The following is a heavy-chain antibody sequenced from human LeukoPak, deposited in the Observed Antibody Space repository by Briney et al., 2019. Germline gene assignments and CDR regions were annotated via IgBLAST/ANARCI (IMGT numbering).Heavy chain of an antibody. J-gene: IGHJ5*02. CDR1: GGSISSSNW. V-gene: IGHV4-4*02. CDR3: AILNQTGDWFDP. CDR2: IYQSGST. Sequence: SETLSLTCAVSGGSISSSNWWSWVRQPPGKGLEWIGEIYQSGSTNYNPSLKSRVTIQVDKSKNQFSLKLSSVTAADTAVYYCAILNQTGDWFDPWGQGTLVTVSP. D-gene: IGHD2/OR15-2a*01.